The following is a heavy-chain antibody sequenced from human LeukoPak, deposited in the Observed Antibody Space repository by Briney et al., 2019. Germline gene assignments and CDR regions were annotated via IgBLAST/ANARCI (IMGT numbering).Heavy chain of an antibody. V-gene: IGHV3-74*01. CDR3: ARGASSGYRIDY. J-gene: IGHJ4*02. CDR1: GFTLNNYW. CDR2: ISKDGSTT. D-gene: IGHD5-18*01. Sequence: GGSPRLSCAASGFTLNNYWMHWVRQAPGKGLVWVSRISKDGSTTNYADSVKGRFTISRDNAKNTSYLQMNSLTAEDTALYYCARGASSGYRIDYWGQGTLVTVSS.